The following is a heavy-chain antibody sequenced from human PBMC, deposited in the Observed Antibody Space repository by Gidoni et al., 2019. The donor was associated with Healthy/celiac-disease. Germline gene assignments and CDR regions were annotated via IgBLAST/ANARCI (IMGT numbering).Heavy chain of an antibody. CDR3: ARVLRVEVGSGRWGDDYGMDV. CDR1: GYTFPGYF. J-gene: IGHJ6*02. V-gene: IGHV1-2*02. D-gene: IGHD3-10*01. CDR2: INPNSGGT. Sequence: QLQLVQSGAVVQNSGALLMSSSPACGYTFPGYFMPLLRQVPGQGLEWMEWINPNSGGTNYAQKFQGRVTMTRDTSISKAYGELSRLGSGDTAVYDCARVLRVEVGSGRWGDDYGMDVWGQGTTVAVS.